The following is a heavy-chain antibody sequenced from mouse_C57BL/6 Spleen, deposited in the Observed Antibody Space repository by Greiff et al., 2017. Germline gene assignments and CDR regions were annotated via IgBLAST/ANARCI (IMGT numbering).Heavy chain of an antibody. V-gene: IGHV1-62-2*01. CDR2: FYPGSGSI. J-gene: IGHJ3*01. D-gene: IGHD1-1*01. Sequence: QVQLQQSGAELVKPGASVKLSCTASGYTFTEYTIHWVKQRSGQGLEWIGWFYPGSGSIKYTEKFKDKATLTADKSSSTVYMELSRWTAEDSAVYFCARHEGDYYGSSYAGVAYWGQGTLVTVSA. CDR1: GYTFTEYT. CDR3: ARHEGDYYGSSYAGVAY.